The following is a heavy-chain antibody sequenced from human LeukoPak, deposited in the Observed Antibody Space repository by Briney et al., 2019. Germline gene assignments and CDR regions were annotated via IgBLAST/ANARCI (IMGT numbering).Heavy chain of an antibody. D-gene: IGHD1-26*01. J-gene: IGHJ4*02. Sequence: GGSLRLSCAASGFTFSDYYMSWVRQAPGRGLEWVSYISSSGSTIYYADSVKGRFTISRDNAKNSLYLQMNSLRAEYTAVYYCARDQGSGSYGNFDYWGQGTLVTVSS. CDR3: ARDQGSGSYGNFDY. CDR2: ISSSGSTI. V-gene: IGHV3-11*04. CDR1: GFTFSDYY.